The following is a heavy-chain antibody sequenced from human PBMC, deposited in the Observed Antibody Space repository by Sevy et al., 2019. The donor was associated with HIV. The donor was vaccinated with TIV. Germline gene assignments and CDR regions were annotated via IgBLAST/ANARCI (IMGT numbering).Heavy chain of an antibody. Sequence: SQTLSLTCTVSGSSITNLYWYWIRQPPGKGLEWIANIYYNGHINYNPSLKSRVTLSLDTSKNQFSLRLSSVTAADTAMYYCAGENAWGRGYSWGQGTLVTVSS. D-gene: IGHD1-26*01. CDR1: GSSITNLY. CDR3: AGENAWGRGYS. CDR2: IYYNGHI. V-gene: IGHV4-59*08. J-gene: IGHJ4*02.